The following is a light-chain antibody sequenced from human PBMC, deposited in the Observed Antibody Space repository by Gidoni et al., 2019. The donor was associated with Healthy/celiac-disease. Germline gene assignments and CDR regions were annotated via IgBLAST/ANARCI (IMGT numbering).Light chain of an antibody. CDR2: DAS. Sequence: EIVLTQSPATLSLSPEERDTLSCRASQSVSSYLAWYQQKPGQAPRLLIYDASNRATGIPARFSGSGSGTDFTLTISCLEPEDFAVYYCQQRSNWPLTFGGGTKVEIK. V-gene: IGKV3-11*01. CDR3: QQRSNWPLT. CDR1: QSVSSY. J-gene: IGKJ4*01.